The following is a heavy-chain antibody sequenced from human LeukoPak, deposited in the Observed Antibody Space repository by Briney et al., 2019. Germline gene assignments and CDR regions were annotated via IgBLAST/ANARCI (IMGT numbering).Heavy chain of an antibody. CDR2: INHSGST. J-gene: IGHJ6*03. D-gene: IGHD6-19*01. Sequence: SETLSLTCAVSGGSFSGYYWSWIRQPPGKGLEWIGEINHSGSTNYNPSLKSRVTISVDTSKNQFSLKLRSVTASDSAVYYCARSRGVAGPETYCYYSYYMVVWGKGTTVTVSS. CDR1: GGSFSGYY. CDR3: ARSRGVAGPETYCYYSYYMVV. V-gene: IGHV4-34*01.